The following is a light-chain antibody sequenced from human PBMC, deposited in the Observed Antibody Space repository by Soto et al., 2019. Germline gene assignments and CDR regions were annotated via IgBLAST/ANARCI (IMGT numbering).Light chain of an antibody. CDR3: QQYGSIPRT. CDR1: QSVSSTY. J-gene: IGKJ1*01. V-gene: IGKV3-20*01. Sequence: EIVLTQSPGTLSLSPGERATLSCRASQSVSSTYLAWYQQKPGQAPRLLIYGASSRASGIPDRFSGSGSGTDFTLTISSLEPEDFAVYYCQQYGSIPRTFGQGTKVEIK. CDR2: GAS.